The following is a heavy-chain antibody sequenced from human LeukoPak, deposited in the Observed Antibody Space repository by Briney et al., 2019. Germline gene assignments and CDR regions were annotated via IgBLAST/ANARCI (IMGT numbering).Heavy chain of an antibody. CDR1: GGSFSGYY. CDR2: INHRGRT. J-gene: IGHJ3*02. V-gene: IGHV4-34*01. D-gene: IGHD5-12*01. CDR3: ARRYSGYGNAFDI. Sequence: PSETLSLTCAVYGGSFSGYYWSWIRQPPGKGLEWIGEINHRGRTNYNPSLKSRVTISVDTSKNQFSLRLSSVTAADTAVYYCARRYSGYGNAFDIWGQGTMVTVSS.